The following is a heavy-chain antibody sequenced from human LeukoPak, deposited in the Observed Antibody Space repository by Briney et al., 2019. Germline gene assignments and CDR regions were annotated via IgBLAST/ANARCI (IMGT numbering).Heavy chain of an antibody. Sequence: PGRSLRLSCAASGFTFSSYAMHWVRQAPGKGLEWVAVISYDGSNKYYADSVKGRFTISRDNSKNTLYLQMNSLRPEDTAVYYCAKDGWFDPWGQGTLVTVSS. CDR2: ISYDGSNK. CDR1: GFTFSSYA. CDR3: AKDGWFDP. J-gene: IGHJ5*02. V-gene: IGHV3-30*04.